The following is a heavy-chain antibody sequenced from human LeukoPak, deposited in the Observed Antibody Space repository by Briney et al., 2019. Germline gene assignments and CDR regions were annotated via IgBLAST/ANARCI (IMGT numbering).Heavy chain of an antibody. D-gene: IGHD2-2*01. CDR2: MNSDGSTT. V-gene: IGHV3-74*01. CDR1: GFPFSSFW. CDR3: ARAGQYSTNNWFDP. J-gene: IGHJ5*02. Sequence: GGSLRLSCAASGFPFSSFWMHWARQAPGKGLVWVSRMNSDGSTTNYADSVKGRFTISRDNAKNTLYLQMNSLRGEDTAVYYCARAGQYSTNNWFDPWGQGTLVTVSS.